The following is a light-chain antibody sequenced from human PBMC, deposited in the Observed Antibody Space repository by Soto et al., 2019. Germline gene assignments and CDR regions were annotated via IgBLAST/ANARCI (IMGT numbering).Light chain of an antibody. CDR1: QSISSSY. Sequence: EIVLTQSPGTLPLSPGERATLSCRASQSISSSYLAWYQQKPGQAPRLLIYGASSRATGIPDRFSGSGSGTDFTLTISRLEPEDFAVYYCQQYGRTFGQGTKVDIK. J-gene: IGKJ1*01. V-gene: IGKV3-20*01. CDR3: QQYGRT. CDR2: GAS.